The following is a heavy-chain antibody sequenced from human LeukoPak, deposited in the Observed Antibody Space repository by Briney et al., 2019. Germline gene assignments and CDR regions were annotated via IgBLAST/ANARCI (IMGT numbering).Heavy chain of an antibody. CDR1: GGSMSGGSDF. J-gene: IGHJ6*03. CDR2: IYYSGST. V-gene: IGHV4-61*01. CDR3: ARSLLIAANVGRYYYMDV. Sequence: PSETLSLTCTVSGGSMSGGSDFWGWIRQPPGKGLEWIGYIYYSGSTNYNPSLKSRVTISVDTSKNQFSLKLSSVTAADTAVYYCARSLLIAANVGRYYYMDVWGKGTTVTVSS. D-gene: IGHD6-6*01.